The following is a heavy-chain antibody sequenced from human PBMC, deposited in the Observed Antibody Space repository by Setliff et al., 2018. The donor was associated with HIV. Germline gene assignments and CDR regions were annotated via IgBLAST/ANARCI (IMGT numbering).Heavy chain of an antibody. CDR1: GFTFSNAW. CDR2: IKSKTDGGTT. CDR3: TTDDGSGTFYPPPYFDY. D-gene: IGHD3-10*01. V-gene: IGHV3-15*01. Sequence: PGGSLRLSCAASGFTFSNAWMSWVRQATGKGLEWVGRIKSKTDGGTTDYAAPVNGRFSISRDDSKNTLYLQMDSLKTDDTAVYYCTTDDGSGTFYPPPYFDYWGHGTRVTVSS. J-gene: IGHJ4*01.